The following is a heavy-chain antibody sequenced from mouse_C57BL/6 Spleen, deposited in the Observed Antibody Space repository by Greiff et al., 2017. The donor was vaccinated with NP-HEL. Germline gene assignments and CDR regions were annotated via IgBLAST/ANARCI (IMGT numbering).Heavy chain of an antibody. CDR3: ARGDGPSYFNY. D-gene: IGHD2-3*01. J-gene: IGHJ2*01. Sequence: EVKLVESGGGLVKPGGSLKLSCAASGFTFSDYGMHWVRQAPEKGLEWVAYISSGSSTIYYADKVKGRCTISRDNAKNTPFLQMTSLRSEDTSKYYCARGDGPSYFNYWGQGTTLTVSS. V-gene: IGHV5-17*01. CDR1: GFTFSDYG. CDR2: ISSGSSTI.